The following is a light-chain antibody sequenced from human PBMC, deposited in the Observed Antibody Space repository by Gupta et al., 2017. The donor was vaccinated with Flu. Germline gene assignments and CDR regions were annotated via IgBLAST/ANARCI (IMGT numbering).Light chain of an antibody. Sequence: DVQLTQSPSSLSASVGDRVTITCRASQTINNYVNWYQQKPGKAPKLLIYAAFTLQNGVPSRFSGSGSGTDFTLTSRRRQHEDSATYYCQQNHSLWTFGQGTKVEIK. CDR3: QQNHSLWT. J-gene: IGKJ1*01. CDR2: AAF. V-gene: IGKV1-39*01. CDR1: QTINNY.